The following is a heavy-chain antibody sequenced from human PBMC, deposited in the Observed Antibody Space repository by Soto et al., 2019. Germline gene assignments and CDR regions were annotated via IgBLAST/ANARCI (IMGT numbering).Heavy chain of an antibody. CDR3: AKDLKQWLVPGFDY. J-gene: IGHJ4*02. D-gene: IGHD6-19*01. CDR2: ISGSGGST. Sequence: EVQLLESGGGLVQPGGSLRPSCAASGFTFSSYAMSWVRQAPGKGLEWVSGISGSGGSTYYADSVKGRFTISRDNSKNTLYLQMNSLSAEDTAVYYCAKDLKQWLVPGFDYWGQGTLVTVSS. CDR1: GFTFSSYA. V-gene: IGHV3-23*01.